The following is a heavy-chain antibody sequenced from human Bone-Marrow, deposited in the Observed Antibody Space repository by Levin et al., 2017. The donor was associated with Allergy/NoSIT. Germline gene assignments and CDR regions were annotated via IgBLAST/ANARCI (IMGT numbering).Heavy chain of an antibody. Sequence: PGGSLRLSCAASGFTFSDYAMTWVRQAPGKGLEWVSGFGGSGGRTYYADSVKGRFTISRDNSENTLYLQMNSLRVEDTAVYYCARVSLFVLGTPAAYYFDSWGQGTLVTVSS. CDR2: FGGSGGRT. J-gene: IGHJ4*02. CDR1: GFTFSDYA. CDR3: ARVSLFVLGTPAAYYFDS. D-gene: IGHD1/OR15-1a*01. V-gene: IGHV3-23*01.